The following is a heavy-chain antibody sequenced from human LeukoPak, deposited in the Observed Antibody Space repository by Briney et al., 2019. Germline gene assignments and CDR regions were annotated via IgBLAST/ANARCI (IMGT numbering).Heavy chain of an antibody. D-gene: IGHD3-10*01. J-gene: IGHJ4*02. V-gene: IGHV3-23*01. CDR1: GFSFSNYV. CDR3: AKTFSIGSGSSYVTFDK. CDR2: IGANGVEI. Sequence: GGSLRLSCLASGFSFSNYVMNWVRQAPGKGLEWVSGIGANGVEIHYADPVKGRFTISRDNSRNTLYLQMHSLSPEDTAVYYCAKTFSIGSGSSYVTFDKWGQGTQVTVSS.